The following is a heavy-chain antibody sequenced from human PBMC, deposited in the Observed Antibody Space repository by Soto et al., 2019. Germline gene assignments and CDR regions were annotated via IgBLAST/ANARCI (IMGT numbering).Heavy chain of an antibody. Sequence: GASVKVSCKASGGTFSSYAISWVRQAPGQGLEWMGGVIPIFGTANYAQKFQGRVTITADESTSTAYMELSSLRSEDTAVYYCARGQPRRGCSGGSCYPEFDYWGQGTLVTVSS. J-gene: IGHJ4*02. D-gene: IGHD2-15*01. V-gene: IGHV1-69*13. CDR3: ARGQPRRGCSGGSCYPEFDY. CDR2: VIPIFGTA. CDR1: GGTFSSYA.